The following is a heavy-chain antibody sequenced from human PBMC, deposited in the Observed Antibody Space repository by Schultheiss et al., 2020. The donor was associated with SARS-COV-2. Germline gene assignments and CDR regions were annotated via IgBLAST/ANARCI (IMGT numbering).Heavy chain of an antibody. CDR2: IQYDGLNN. CDR3: VRGLGDY. J-gene: IGHJ4*02. Sequence: GGSLRLSCAASGFNFRSNNMHWVRQAPGKGLEWMAFIQYDGLNNYYAESVKGRFTISRDNSKNTLYLQMNSLRAGDTAVYYCVRGLGDYWGQGTLVTVSS. CDR1: GFNFRSNN. V-gene: IGHV3-30*02. D-gene: IGHD7-27*01.